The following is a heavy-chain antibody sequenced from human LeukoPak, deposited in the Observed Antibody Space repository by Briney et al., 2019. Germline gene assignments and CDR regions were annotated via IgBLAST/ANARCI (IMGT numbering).Heavy chain of an antibody. Sequence: GSLKLSCTASGIRLGEYAWGLVRQGSGGGPGFVNFIKKKGYGETTDYAASVRGRFTISRDDAKSTAYLQMNSLEIEDTALYYCSRGLHDYGDSNYYFDQWGRGTQVTVSS. D-gene: IGHD4-17*01. CDR1: GIRLGEYA. CDR3: SRGLHDYGDSNYYFDQ. CDR2: IKKKGYGETT. J-gene: IGHJ4*02. V-gene: IGHV3-49*04.